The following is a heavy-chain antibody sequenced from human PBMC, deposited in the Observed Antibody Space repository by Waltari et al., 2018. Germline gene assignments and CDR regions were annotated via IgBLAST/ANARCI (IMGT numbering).Heavy chain of an antibody. CDR1: GYTFTGYY. V-gene: IGHV1-2*02. D-gene: IGHD6-19*01. J-gene: IGHJ3*02. CDR3: AKSAVAGDAFDI. CDR2: INPNSGGT. Sequence: QVQLVQSGAEVKKPGASVKVSCKASGYTFTGYYLHWVRQAPGQGLEWMGWINPNSGGTNYEQKFQGRVTMTRDTSISTAYMELSRLRSDDTSVYYCAKSAVAGDAFDIWGQGTMVTVSS.